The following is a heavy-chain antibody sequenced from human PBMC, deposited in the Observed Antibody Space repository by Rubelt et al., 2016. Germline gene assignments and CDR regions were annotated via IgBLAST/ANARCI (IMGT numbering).Heavy chain of an antibody. CDR3: ARGYYGSGFSWFDP. D-gene: IGHD3-10*01. CDR2: INHSGST. V-gene: IGHV4-34*01. J-gene: IGHJ5*02. Sequence: QVQLQQWGAGLLKPSETLSLTCAVYGGSFSGYYWSWIRQPQGKGLEWIGEINHSGSTNYNPSLKSLVTISVDTSKNQCSLKRSSVTAADTAVYYCARGYYGSGFSWFDPWGQGTLVTVSS. CDR1: GGSFSGYY.